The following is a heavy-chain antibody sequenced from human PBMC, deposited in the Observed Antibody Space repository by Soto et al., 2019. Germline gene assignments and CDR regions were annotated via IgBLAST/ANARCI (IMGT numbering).Heavy chain of an antibody. J-gene: IGHJ4*02. CDR3: ARATFDYASSGYNSLDY. D-gene: IGHD3-22*01. Sequence: SVKVSCKASGGTFSSYAISWVRQAPGQGLEWMGGIIPIFGTANYAQKFQGRVTITADESTSTAYMELSSLRSEDTAVYYCARATFDYASSGYNSLDYWDQRPRIIVSS. CDR2: IIPIFGTA. V-gene: IGHV1-69*13. CDR1: GGTFSSYA.